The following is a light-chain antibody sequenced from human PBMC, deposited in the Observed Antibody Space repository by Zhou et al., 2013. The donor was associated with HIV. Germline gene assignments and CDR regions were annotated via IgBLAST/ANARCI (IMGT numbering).Light chain of an antibody. J-gene: IGKJ5*01. V-gene: IGKV1-5*03. CDR1: QTVSTW. CDR3: QQVNSYPSIT. CDR2: KAS. Sequence: DIQMTQSPSTLSASVGERVTITCRASQTVSTWLAWYQQKPGTAPTLLISKASSLHAGVPPRFRGSGSGTEFTLTISSLQPEDFATYYCQQVNSYPSITFGQGTRLEIK.